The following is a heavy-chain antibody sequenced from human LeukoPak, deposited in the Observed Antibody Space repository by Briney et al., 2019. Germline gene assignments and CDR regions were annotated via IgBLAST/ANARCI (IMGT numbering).Heavy chain of an antibody. D-gene: IGHD6-13*01. CDR3: ARRTAAGGYFDY. CDR2: IYPGDSDT. Sequence: GESLNISCKGSGYTFTTYWIGWVRQMPGKGLEWMGIIYPGDSDTRYSPSFQGQVTMSADKTISTAYLQWSSLKASDNAMYYCARRTAAGGYFDYWGQGTLVTVSS. J-gene: IGHJ4*02. CDR1: GYTFTTYW. V-gene: IGHV5-51*01.